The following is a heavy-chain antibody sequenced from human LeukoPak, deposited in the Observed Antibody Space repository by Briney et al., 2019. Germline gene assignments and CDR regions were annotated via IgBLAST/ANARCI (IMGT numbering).Heavy chain of an antibody. CDR2: ISSSGTTI. J-gene: IGHJ4*02. CDR3: AREFVGGHTYDH. CDR1: GFTFSDYY. D-gene: IGHD1-26*01. V-gene: IGHV3-11*01. Sequence: GGSLRLSCAASGFTFSDYYMSWIRQAPGKGLEWVSYISSSGTTIYHADSVKGRFTISRDNAKNSLYLQMNSLRVEDTAVYHCAREFVGGHTYDHWGQGTLVTVSS.